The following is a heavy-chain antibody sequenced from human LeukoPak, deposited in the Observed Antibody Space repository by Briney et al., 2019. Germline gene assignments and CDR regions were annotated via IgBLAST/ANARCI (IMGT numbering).Heavy chain of an antibody. CDR2: ISGSRSDI. CDR1: GFTLSTYS. Sequence: AGSLRLSCAVSGFTLSTYSMSWVRQAPGKGLEWVSSISGSRSDIYYADSVKGRFTISSDNAKNSLYLQMNSLRAEDTAVYYCARGPGIAVAPLQHWGQGTLVTVSS. J-gene: IGHJ1*01. D-gene: IGHD6-19*01. CDR3: ARGPGIAVAPLQH. V-gene: IGHV3-21*01.